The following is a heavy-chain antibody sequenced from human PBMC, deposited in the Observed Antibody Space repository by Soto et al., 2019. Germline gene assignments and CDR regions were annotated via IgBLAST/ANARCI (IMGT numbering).Heavy chain of an antibody. CDR1: GFTFSSYS. CDR2: ISSSSITI. V-gene: IGHV3-48*02. CDR3: ARQEYSSSSYGMDV. Sequence: PGGSLRLSCAASGFTFSSYSMNWVRQAPGKGLGWFSYISSSSITIYYADSVRGRFTISRDNAKNSLYLQMNSLRDEDTSVYYCARQEYSSSSYGMDVWGQGTTVTAS. J-gene: IGHJ6*02. D-gene: IGHD6-6*01.